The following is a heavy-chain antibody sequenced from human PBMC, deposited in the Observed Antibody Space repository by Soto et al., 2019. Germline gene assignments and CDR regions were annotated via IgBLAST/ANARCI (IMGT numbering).Heavy chain of an antibody. CDR3: ARMYCSGGSCYGIDAFDI. V-gene: IGHV4-30-4*08. CDR1: TGSISFGHYY. CDR2: IYYSGST. Sequence: SETLSLSWIVSTGSISFGHYYWSGIRQPRGKGLEWIGYIYYSGSTYYNPSLKSRVTISVDTSKNQFSLKLSSVTAADTAVYYCARMYCSGGSCYGIDAFDIWGQGTMFTVSS. D-gene: IGHD2-15*01. J-gene: IGHJ3*02.